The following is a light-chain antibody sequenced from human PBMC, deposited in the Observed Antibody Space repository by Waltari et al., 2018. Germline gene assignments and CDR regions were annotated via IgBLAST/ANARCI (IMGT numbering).Light chain of an antibody. CDR3: QSADSSGAYKV. V-gene: IGLV3-25*03. CDR2: KAN. Sequence: SYELTQPPSVSVSPGQTATITCSGDALPGHNALLYQQKPGQAPQQVLHKANQRPPGTPERFSGSTSGTIVTLTISGVQAEDEADYYCQSADSSGAYKVFGTGTKVSVL. CDR1: ALPGHN. J-gene: IGLJ1*01.